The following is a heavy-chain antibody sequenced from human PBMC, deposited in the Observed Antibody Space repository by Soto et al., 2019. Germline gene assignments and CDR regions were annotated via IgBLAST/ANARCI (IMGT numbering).Heavy chain of an antibody. Sequence: SETLSLTCTVSGGSISSYYWSWIRQPPGKGLEWIGYIYYSGSTNYNPSLKSRVTISVDTSKNQFSLKLSSVTAADTAVYYCARGRRKRYFDWLSGAETESRYMDVWGKGTTVTVSS. J-gene: IGHJ6*03. D-gene: IGHD3-9*01. CDR1: GGSISSYY. CDR2: IYYSGST. V-gene: IGHV4-59*01. CDR3: ARGRRKRYFDWLSGAETESRYMDV.